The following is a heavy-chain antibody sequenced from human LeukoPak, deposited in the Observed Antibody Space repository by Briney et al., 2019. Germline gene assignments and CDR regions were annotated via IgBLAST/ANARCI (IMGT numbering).Heavy chain of an antibody. CDR2: IRGNAGTT. Sequence: GGSLRLSCAASGFIFSNYGMSWVRQAPGKGLEWVSAIRGNAGTTYYADSVKGRFTIFRDNYKNMLYLQMNSLRVEDTAVYYCAKGHGDASGYYYFDSWGQGTLVTVSS. V-gene: IGHV3-23*01. J-gene: IGHJ4*02. D-gene: IGHD3-22*01. CDR1: GFIFSNYG. CDR3: AKGHGDASGYYYFDS.